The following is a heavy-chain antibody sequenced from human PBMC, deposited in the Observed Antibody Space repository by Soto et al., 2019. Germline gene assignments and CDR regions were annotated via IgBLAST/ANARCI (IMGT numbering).Heavy chain of an antibody. Sequence: GSLRLSCAASGFTVSSNHMSCVRQAPGKGLEWVSVIYRDGSRYYADSVKARFTISRDISRNTLFLQMDSLRVEDTAMYYCARDPGYSYGYNWGQGTLVTVSS. D-gene: IGHD5-18*01. V-gene: IGHV3-66*01. J-gene: IGHJ4*02. CDR2: IYRDGSR. CDR3: ARDPGYSYGYN. CDR1: GFTVSSNH.